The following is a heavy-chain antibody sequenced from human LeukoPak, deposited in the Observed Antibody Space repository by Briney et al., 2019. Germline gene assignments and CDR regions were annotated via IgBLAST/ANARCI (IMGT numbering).Heavy chain of an antibody. CDR1: GFTFDDYA. Sequence: GGSLRLSCAASGFTFDDYAMHWVRQAPGKGLEWASGISWNSGSIGYADSVKGRFTISRDNAKNSLYLQMNSLRAEDTALYYCAKDTGDGMTGTSGAFDIWGQGTMVTVSS. V-gene: IGHV3-9*01. J-gene: IGHJ3*02. D-gene: IGHD1-20*01. CDR3: AKDTGDGMTGTSGAFDI. CDR2: ISWNSGSI.